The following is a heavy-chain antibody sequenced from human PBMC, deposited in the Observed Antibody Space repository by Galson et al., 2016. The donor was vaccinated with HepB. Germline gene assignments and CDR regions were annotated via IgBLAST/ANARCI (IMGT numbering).Heavy chain of an antibody. J-gene: IGHJ4*02. CDR2: ISSSGDST. D-gene: IGHD6-19*01. CDR1: GFTFSNYA. CDR3: AKDSPYSSGWSTY. V-gene: IGHV3-23*01. Sequence: SLRLSCAASGFTFSNYAMSWVRQAPGKGLEWVSGISSSGDSTYYADSVKSRVAISRDNSKDTLYLEMNSLRDEDTALYYCAKDSPYSSGWSTYWGQGTLVTVSS.